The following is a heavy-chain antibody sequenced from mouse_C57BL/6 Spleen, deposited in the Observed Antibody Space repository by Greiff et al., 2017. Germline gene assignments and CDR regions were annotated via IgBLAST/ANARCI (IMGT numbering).Heavy chain of an antibody. Sequence: QVQLKESGAELVKPGASVKLSCKASGYTFTEYTIHWVKQRSGQGLEWIGWFYPGSGSIKYNEKFKDKATLTADKSSSTVYMELSRLSSEDSAVYFCARHKWLLPAMDYWGQGTSVTVSS. CDR2: FYPGSGSI. CDR1: GYTFTEYT. CDR3: ARHKWLLPAMDY. D-gene: IGHD2-3*01. V-gene: IGHV1-62-2*01. J-gene: IGHJ4*01.